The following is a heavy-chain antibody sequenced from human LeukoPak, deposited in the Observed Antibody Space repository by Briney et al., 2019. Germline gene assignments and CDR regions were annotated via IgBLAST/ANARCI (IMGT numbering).Heavy chain of an antibody. CDR2: IIPIFGTA. Sequence: SVKVSCKASGGTFSSYAISWVRQAPGQGLEWMGRIIPIFGTANYAQKFQGRVMITADKSTSTAYMELSSLRSEDTAVYYCTFAYYDFWSGYPHRFDYWGQGTLVTVSS. V-gene: IGHV1-69*06. CDR1: GGTFSSYA. J-gene: IGHJ4*02. CDR3: TFAYYDFWSGYPHRFDY. D-gene: IGHD3-3*01.